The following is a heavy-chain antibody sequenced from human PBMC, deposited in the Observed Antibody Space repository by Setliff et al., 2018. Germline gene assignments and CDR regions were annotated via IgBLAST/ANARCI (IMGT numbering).Heavy chain of an antibody. CDR3: ARLSCSSNSCPFDY. CDR2: VYYSGTA. J-gene: IGHJ4*02. Sequence: PSETLSLTCSVSDGPMTSGSYYWGWIRQPPGKGLEWIGSVYYSGTAYYNPSLKSRLYMSVDTSKNQFTLKVISVTAADTAVYYCARLSCSSNSCPFDYWVQGTLVTVSS. D-gene: IGHD2-2*01. CDR1: DGPMTSGSYY. V-gene: IGHV4-39*06.